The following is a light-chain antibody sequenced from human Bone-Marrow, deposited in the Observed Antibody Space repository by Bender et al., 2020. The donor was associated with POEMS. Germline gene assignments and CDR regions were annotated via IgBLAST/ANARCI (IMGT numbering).Light chain of an antibody. CDR1: STYVGIYNA. J-gene: IGLJ3*02. Sequence: QSALTQPASMSGSPGQSISISCTGISTYVGIYNAVSWYQHHPNKAPKLLIYGYNNRPSGVPDRFSGSKSGTSASLAITGLQAEDEGDYYCTSYTRSATLVFGGGTRLTVL. CDR2: GYN. V-gene: IGLV2-14*02. CDR3: TSYTRSATLV.